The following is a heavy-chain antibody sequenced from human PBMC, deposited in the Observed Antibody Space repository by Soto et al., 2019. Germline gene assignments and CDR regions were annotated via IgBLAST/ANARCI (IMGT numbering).Heavy chain of an antibody. CDR2: IIPMFGTA. Sequence: QVHLVQSGAEVKKPGSSVKVSCTASGGTFGSYTVTWVRQATGQGLEWRGEIIPMFGTASYAQKFQGRVTPTADKSTTTAHMELSSLSSDDTAVYFWARQKAMPPHFYSGMDVWGQGTTVTVSS. CDR3: ARQKAMPPHFYSGMDV. D-gene: IGHD2-2*01. CDR1: GGTFGSYT. V-gene: IGHV1-69*06. J-gene: IGHJ6*02.